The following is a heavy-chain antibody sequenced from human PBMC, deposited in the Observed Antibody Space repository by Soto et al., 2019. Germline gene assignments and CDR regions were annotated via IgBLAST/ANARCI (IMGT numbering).Heavy chain of an antibody. V-gene: IGHV4-4*07. J-gene: IGHJ5*02. CDR2: IYATGDT. CDR3: VRDGTKNLRDRFEP. Sequence: QVVLQESGPGVVKPSDTLSLTCNVSGASLSRYYWSWIRQPPGKGLEWIGRIYATGDTDYNPSLKSRISMSGDMSKKQFSLTLRSVTAADTAIYYCVRDGTKNLRDRFEPWGRGILVTVSS. D-gene: IGHD1-26*01. CDR1: GASLSRYY.